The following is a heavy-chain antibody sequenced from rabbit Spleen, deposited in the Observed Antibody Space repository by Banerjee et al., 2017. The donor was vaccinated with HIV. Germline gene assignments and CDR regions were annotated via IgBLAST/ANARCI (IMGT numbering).Heavy chain of an antibody. Sequence: QSLEESGGDLVKPGASLTLTCTASGFSFSRGYYMYWVRQAPGKGLEWIACIDTGSGSTWYASWAKGRFTMSRTSSTTVTLQMTSLTAADTATYFCARDLVAVIGWNFNLWGPGTLVTVS. D-gene: IGHD1-1*01. CDR1: GFSFSRGYY. J-gene: IGHJ4*01. CDR3: ARDLVAVIGWNFNL. V-gene: IGHV1S40*01. CDR2: IDTGSGST.